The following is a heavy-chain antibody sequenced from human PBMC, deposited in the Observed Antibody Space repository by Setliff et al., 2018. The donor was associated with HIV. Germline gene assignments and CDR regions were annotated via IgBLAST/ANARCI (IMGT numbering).Heavy chain of an antibody. CDR2: IFHSAAT. J-gene: IGHJ4*02. V-gene: IGHV4-38-2*01. Sequence: SETLSLTCAVSGYSISSGYYWGWIRQPPGKGLVWIGSIFHSAATNYNPSLKSRVTISIDTSKNQFSLKLTSVTAADTAVYYCARRGAYGYNYFDYWGPGILVTVSS. CDR1: GYSISSGYY. D-gene: IGHD5-12*01. CDR3: ARRGAYGYNYFDY.